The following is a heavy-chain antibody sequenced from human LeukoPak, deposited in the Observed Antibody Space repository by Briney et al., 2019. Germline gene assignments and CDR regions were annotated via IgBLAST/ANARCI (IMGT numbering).Heavy chain of an antibody. CDR2: NSGYNGDT. CDR1: GYTFTSYG. V-gene: IGHV1-18*04. D-gene: IGHD3-10*01. CDR3: ARDRLFGSGSYRGGWFDP. J-gene: IGHJ5*02. Sequence: ASVKVSFKASGYTFTSYGVSGVRQAPGQGLEGMGWNSGYNGDTNYAQKFQDRVTMTADKFTTTAYMELRSLRSDDTAVYYCARDRLFGSGSYRGGWFDPWGQGTLVTVSS.